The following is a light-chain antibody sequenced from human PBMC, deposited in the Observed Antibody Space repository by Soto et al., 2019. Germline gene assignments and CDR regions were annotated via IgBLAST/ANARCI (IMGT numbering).Light chain of an antibody. CDR2: EVN. CDR3: TSYAGGNNV. Sequence: QSVLTQPPSASGSPGQSVTISCTGTSSDVGGYNYVSWYQQYPGKVPKLMAYEVNKRPSGVPDRFSGSKSGNTASLTVSGLQADDEADYYCTSYAGGNNVFGTGTKVTVL. CDR1: SSDVGGYNY. J-gene: IGLJ1*01. V-gene: IGLV2-8*01.